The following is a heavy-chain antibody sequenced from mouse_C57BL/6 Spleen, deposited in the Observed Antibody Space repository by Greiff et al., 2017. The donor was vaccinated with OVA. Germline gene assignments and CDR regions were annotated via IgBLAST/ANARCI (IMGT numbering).Heavy chain of an antibody. CDR3: ARNYGYDRYFDD. CDR1: GYTFTSYW. CDR2: IDPSDSYT. Sequence: QVQLQQSGAELVRPGTSVKLSCKASGYTFTSYWMHWVKQRPGQGLEWIGVIDPSDSYTNYNQKFKGKATLTVDTSSSTAYMQLSSLTSGDSAVYYCARNYGYDRYFDDWGTGTTVTVSS. J-gene: IGHJ1*03. D-gene: IGHD2-2*01. V-gene: IGHV1-59*01.